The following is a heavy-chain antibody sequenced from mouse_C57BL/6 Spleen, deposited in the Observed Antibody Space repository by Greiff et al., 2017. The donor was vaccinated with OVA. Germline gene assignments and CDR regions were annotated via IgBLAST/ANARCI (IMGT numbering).Heavy chain of an antibody. CDR3: ARAYQNYAMDY. CDR1: GYTFTSYG. D-gene: IGHD6-5*01. Sequence: VKLQQSGAELARPGASVKLSCKASGYTFTSYGISWVKQRTGQGLEWIGEIYPRSGNTYYNEKFKGKATLTADKSSSTAYMELRSLTSEDSAVYFCARAYQNYAMDYWGQGTSVTVSS. CDR2: IYPRSGNT. J-gene: IGHJ4*01. V-gene: IGHV1-81*01.